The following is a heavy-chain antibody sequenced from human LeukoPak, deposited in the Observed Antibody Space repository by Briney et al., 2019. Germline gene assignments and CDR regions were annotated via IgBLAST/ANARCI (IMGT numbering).Heavy chain of an antibody. CDR1: GFTFSSYA. Sequence: PGGSLRLSCAASGFTFSSYAMSWVRQAPGKGLEWVSAISGSGGSTYYADSVKGRFTISRDNAKNSLYLQMNSLRAEDTAVYYCAREINYSSGWTGGERVYFDYWGQGTLVTVSS. D-gene: IGHD6-19*01. V-gene: IGHV3-23*01. CDR2: ISGSGGST. J-gene: IGHJ4*02. CDR3: AREINYSSGWTGGERVYFDY.